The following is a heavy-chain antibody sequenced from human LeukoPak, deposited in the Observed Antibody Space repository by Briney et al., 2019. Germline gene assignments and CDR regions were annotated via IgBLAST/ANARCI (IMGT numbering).Heavy chain of an antibody. V-gene: IGHV1-2*02. CDR3: TRGRSSNP. Sequence: GASVKVSCKASGYTFTDYSIRWVRQAPGQGLEWMGWINPNSGGTNYAQKFQGRVAMTRDTSISTAYMELSSLRSDDTAVYYCTRGRSSNPWGQGTLVTVSS. CDR2: INPNSGGT. D-gene: IGHD6-13*01. CDR1: GYTFTDYS. J-gene: IGHJ5*02.